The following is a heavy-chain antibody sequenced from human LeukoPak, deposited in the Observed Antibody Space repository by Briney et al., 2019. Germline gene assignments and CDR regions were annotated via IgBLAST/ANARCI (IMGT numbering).Heavy chain of an antibody. Sequence: GRSLRLSCAASGFTFSGYGMHWVRQAPGKGLEWVAVISYDGSNKYYADSVKGRFTISRDNSKNTLYLQMNSLRAEDTAVYYCAKGRNYDFWSGYHRGSYYYYGMDVWGQGTTVTVSS. CDR3: AKGRNYDFWSGYHRGSYYYYGMDV. D-gene: IGHD3-3*01. CDR1: GFTFSGYG. V-gene: IGHV3-30*18. CDR2: ISYDGSNK. J-gene: IGHJ6*02.